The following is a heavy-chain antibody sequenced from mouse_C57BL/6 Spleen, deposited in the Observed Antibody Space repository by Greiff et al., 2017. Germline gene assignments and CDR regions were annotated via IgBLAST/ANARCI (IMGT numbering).Heavy chain of an antibody. D-gene: IGHD1-1*01. V-gene: IGHV5-15*01. Sequence: EVQRVESGGGLVQPGGSLKLSCAASGFTFSDYGMAWVRQAPRQGPEWVAFISNLAYSIYYADTVTGRFTISRENAKNTLYLEMSSLRSEDTAMYYCARQSLITPYAMDYWGQGTSVTVSS. CDR3: ARQSLITPYAMDY. CDR1: GFTFSDYG. CDR2: ISNLAYSI. J-gene: IGHJ4*01.